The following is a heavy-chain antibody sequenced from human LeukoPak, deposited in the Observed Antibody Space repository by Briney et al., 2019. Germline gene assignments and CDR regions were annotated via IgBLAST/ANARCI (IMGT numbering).Heavy chain of an antibody. CDR1: GGSMSNYY. CDR3: ATYEQQLAFDN. CDR2: IYTSGST. D-gene: IGHD6-13*01. Sequence: SETLSLTCTVSGGSMSNYYWSWIRQPAGKGLEWIGRIYTSGSTHYNPSLKSRVTMSVDTSKKQFSLKLNSVTAAATAVYYCATYEQQLAFDNWGQGTPVTVSS. J-gene: IGHJ4*02. V-gene: IGHV4-4*07.